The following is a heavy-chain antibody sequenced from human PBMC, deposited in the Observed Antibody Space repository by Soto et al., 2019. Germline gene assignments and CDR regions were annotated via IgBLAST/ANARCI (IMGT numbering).Heavy chain of an antibody. D-gene: IGHD2-21*01. CDR2: IKSDGSYT. CDR1: GFTFNTYW. Sequence: EVQLVASGGGLVQPGGSLRLSCAASGFTFNTYWMQWVRQAPGKGLVWVSRIKSDGSYTNYADSVKGRFTISRDNAKNTLFLQMNSLGAEDTAVYYCATGGSGDFTYWGQGTLVTVSS. V-gene: IGHV3-74*01. CDR3: ATGGSGDFTY. J-gene: IGHJ4*02.